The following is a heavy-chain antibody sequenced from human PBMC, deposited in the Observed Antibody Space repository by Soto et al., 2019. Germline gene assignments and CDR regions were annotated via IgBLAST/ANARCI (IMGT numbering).Heavy chain of an antibody. V-gene: IGHV1-46*01. D-gene: IGHD4-4*01. CDR1: GYTFTSYY. CDR3: AWSFSGTTVTTGIDY. J-gene: IGHJ4*02. CDR2: INPSGGST. Sequence: QVQLVQSGAEVKKPGASVKVSCKASGYTFTSYYMHWVRQAPGQGLEWMGIINPSGGSTSYAQKFQGRVTMTRDTSTSTVYMELSSLRSEDTAVYYCAWSFSGTTVTTGIDYWGQGTLVTVSS.